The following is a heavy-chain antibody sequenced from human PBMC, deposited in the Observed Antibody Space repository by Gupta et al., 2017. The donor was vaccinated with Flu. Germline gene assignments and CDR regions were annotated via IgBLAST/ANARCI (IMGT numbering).Heavy chain of an antibody. CDR1: GWSFCGYY. J-gene: IGHJ4*02. CDR3: ARRVILFMVERGRGHCDD. Sequence: VPLLQWGAGLLTPSAALSLTCAGYGWSFCGYYWSWIRQSPGKDLEWIGGISHSGNTNYNPSLTSRITIAGDTSKNQVSLNLRSVTAADTGIYFWARRVILFMVERGRGHCDDGGQG. D-gene: IGHD2-21*01. CDR2: ISHSGNT. V-gene: IGHV4-34*01.